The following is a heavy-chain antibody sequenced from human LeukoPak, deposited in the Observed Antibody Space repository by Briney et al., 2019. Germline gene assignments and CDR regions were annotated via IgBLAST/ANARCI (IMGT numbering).Heavy chain of an antibody. J-gene: IGHJ3*02. Sequence: KPSETLSLTCAVYVGSFSGYYWSWIRQPPGKGLEWMGEFNHIGSTNYNPTLKSRVTISVDTFKNQFSLRPSSVTDADTAVYYCGRLTRRNHYDSSGYYYDAFDIWGQGTMVTVSS. CDR2: FNHIGST. CDR3: GRLTRRNHYDSSGYYYDAFDI. CDR1: VGSFSGYY. V-gene: IGHV4-34*01. D-gene: IGHD3-22*01.